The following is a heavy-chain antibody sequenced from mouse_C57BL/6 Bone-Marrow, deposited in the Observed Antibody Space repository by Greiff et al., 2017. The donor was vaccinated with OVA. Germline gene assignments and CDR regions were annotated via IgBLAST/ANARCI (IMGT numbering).Heavy chain of an antibody. D-gene: IGHD3-2*02. Sequence: QVQLQQPGAELVKPGASVKMSCKASGYTFTSHWITWVKQRPGQGLEWIGDIYPGSGSTNYNEKFKSKATLTVDTSSSTAYMQLSSLTSEDSAVYYCARRKTAQATRGPLDYWGQGTTLTVSS. CDR1: GYTFTSHW. CDR3: ARRKTAQATRGPLDY. CDR2: IYPGSGST. J-gene: IGHJ2*01. V-gene: IGHV1-55*01.